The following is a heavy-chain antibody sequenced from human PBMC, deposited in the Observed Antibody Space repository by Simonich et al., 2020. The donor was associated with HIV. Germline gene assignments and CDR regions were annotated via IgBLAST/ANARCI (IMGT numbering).Heavy chain of an antibody. CDR3: ARDYPGYPAR. J-gene: IGHJ4*02. V-gene: IGHV3-48*03. CDR2: ISSSGSSI. Sequence: VQLVESEGGVVQPGRSLRLSCAASGFTFSGYEMNWVRQAPGKGLEWVSYISSSGSSIYYADSVKGRFTISRDNAKNSLYLQMNSLRAEDTAVYYCARDYPGYPARWGQGTLVTVS. D-gene: IGHD5-12*01. CDR1: GFTFSGYE.